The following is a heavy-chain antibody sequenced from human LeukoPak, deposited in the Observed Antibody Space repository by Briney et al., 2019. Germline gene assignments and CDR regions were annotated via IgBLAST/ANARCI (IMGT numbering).Heavy chain of an antibody. CDR3: AKHPSFGVVTNWFDP. V-gene: IGHV3-23*01. J-gene: IGHJ5*02. CDR2: ISGSGGST. Sequence: RPGGSLRLSCAASGFSFSSYAMSWVRQAPGKGLEWVSAISGSGGSTYYADSVKGRFTISRDNSKNTLYLQTNSLRAEDAAVYYCAKHPSFGVVTNWFDPWGRGTLVTVSS. D-gene: IGHD3-3*01. CDR1: GFSFSSYA.